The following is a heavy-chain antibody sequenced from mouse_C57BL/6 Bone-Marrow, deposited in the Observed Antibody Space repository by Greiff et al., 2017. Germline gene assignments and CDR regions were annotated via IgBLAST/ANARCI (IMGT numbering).Heavy chain of an antibody. CDR3: TPSGYGCAY. Sequence: VQLKESGAELVRPGASVKLSCTASGFNIKDDYMHWVKQRPEQGLEWIGWIDPENGDTVYASKFQGKATITADTSSNTAYRQLSSLTSEDTAVYYFTPSGYGCAYWGQGTLVTVSA. CDR1: GFNIKDDY. J-gene: IGHJ3*01. CDR2: IDPENGDT. V-gene: IGHV14-4*01. D-gene: IGHD3-2*02.